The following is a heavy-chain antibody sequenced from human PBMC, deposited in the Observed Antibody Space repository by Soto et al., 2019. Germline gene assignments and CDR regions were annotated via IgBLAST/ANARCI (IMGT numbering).Heavy chain of an antibody. CDR3: AREGRSDYDVWSGYTVSYYYYYYMDV. V-gene: IGHV3-74*01. CDR2: INSDGSST. D-gene: IGHD3-3*01. Sequence: GGSLRLSCAASGFTFSSYWMHWVRQAPGKGLVWVSRINSDGSSTSYADSVKGRFTISRDNSKNTLYLQMNSLRAEDTAVYYCAREGRSDYDVWSGYTVSYYYYYYMDVWGKGTTVTVSS. J-gene: IGHJ6*03. CDR1: GFTFSSYW.